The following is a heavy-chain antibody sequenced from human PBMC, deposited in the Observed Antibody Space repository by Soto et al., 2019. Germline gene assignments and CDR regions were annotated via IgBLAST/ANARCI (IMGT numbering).Heavy chain of an antibody. D-gene: IGHD6-6*01. CDR3: ARSTPHEYSSSPFDY. V-gene: IGHV1-69*12. J-gene: IGHJ4*02. CDR1: GGTFSSYA. CDR2: IIPIFGTA. Sequence: QVQLVQSGAEVKKPGTSVKVSCKASGGTFSSYAISWVRQAPGQGLEWMGGIIPIFGTANYAQKFQGRVTITAVESTSTAYMEPSSLRSEDTAVYYCARSTPHEYSSSPFDYWGQGTLVTVSS.